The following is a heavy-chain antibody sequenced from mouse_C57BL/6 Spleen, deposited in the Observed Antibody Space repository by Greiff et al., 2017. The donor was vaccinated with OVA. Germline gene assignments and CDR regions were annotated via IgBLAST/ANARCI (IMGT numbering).Heavy chain of an antibody. Sequence: VKLMESGPGLVAPSQCLSITCTVSGFSLTSYGVHWVRQPPGKGLEWLVVIWSDGSTTYNSALKSRLSISKDNSKTQVFLKRNRLQTDDTATYCCARRGVGGAMDYWGQGTSVTVSS. D-gene: IGHD1-1*01. CDR1: GFSLTSYG. CDR3: ARRGVGGAMDY. CDR2: IWSDGST. J-gene: IGHJ4*01. V-gene: IGHV2-6*03.